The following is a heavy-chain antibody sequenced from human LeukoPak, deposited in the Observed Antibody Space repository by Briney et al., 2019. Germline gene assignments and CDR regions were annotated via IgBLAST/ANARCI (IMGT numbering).Heavy chain of an antibody. D-gene: IGHD5-12*01. Sequence: SETLSLTCTVSGGXISSGDYYWSWIRQPPGKGLEWIGYIYYSGSTNYNPSLKSRVTISVDTSKNQFSLKLSSVTAADTAVYYCARSLGYSGYDRAFDIWGQGRMVTVSS. CDR3: ARSLGYSGYDRAFDI. V-gene: IGHV4-61*08. CDR2: IYYSGST. J-gene: IGHJ3*02. CDR1: GGXISSGDYY.